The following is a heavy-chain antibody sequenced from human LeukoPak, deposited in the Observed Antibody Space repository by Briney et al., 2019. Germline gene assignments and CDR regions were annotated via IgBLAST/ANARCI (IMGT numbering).Heavy chain of an antibody. CDR3: AHSSPVDTAMVKPYYFDY. D-gene: IGHD5-18*01. J-gene: IGHJ4*02. V-gene: IGHV2-5*02. CDR1: GFSLSTSGVG. CDR2: IYWDDDK. Sequence: SGPTLVNPTQTLTLTCTFSGFSLSTSGVGVGWIRQPPGKALEWLALIYWDDDKRYSPSLKSRLTITKDTSKNQVVLTMTNMDPVDTATYYCAHSSPVDTAMVKPYYFDYWGQGTLVTVSS.